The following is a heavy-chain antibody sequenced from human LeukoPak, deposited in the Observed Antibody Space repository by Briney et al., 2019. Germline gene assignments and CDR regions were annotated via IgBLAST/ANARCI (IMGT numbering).Heavy chain of an antibody. Sequence: GASVKVSCKASGGTFSSYAISWVRQAPGQGLEWMGGIIPIFGTANYAQKFQGRVTITTDESTSTAYMELSSLRSEDTAVYYCAREGGKYQLPQRNWFDPWGQGTLVTVSS. D-gene: IGHD2-2*01. CDR2: IIPIFGTA. J-gene: IGHJ5*02. CDR1: GGTFSSYA. V-gene: IGHV1-69*05. CDR3: AREGGKYQLPQRNWFDP.